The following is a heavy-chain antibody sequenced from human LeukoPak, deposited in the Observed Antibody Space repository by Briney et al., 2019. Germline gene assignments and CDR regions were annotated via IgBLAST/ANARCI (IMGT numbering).Heavy chain of an antibody. Sequence: ASVKVSCKASGYTFTGYYMHWVRQAPGQGLEWMGRINPNSGGTNYAQKFQGRVTMTRDTSISIAYMELSRLRSDDTAVYYCAVVVAVNQFDYWGQGTLVTVSS. J-gene: IGHJ4*02. CDR3: AVVVAVNQFDY. D-gene: IGHD2-15*01. CDR2: INPNSGGT. CDR1: GYTFTGYY. V-gene: IGHV1-2*06.